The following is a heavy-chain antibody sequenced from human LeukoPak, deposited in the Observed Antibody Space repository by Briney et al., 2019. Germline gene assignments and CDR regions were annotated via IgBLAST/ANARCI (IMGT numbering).Heavy chain of an antibody. J-gene: IGHJ4*02. V-gene: IGHV1-2*02. Sequence: ASVTLSCKASGYTFTGYYMHWVRQAPGQGLEWMGWINPNSGGTNYAQKFQGRVTMTRDTSISTAYMELSRLRSDDTAVYYCARDADNPSGIAAAGQIDYWGQGTLVTVSS. CDR2: INPNSGGT. D-gene: IGHD6-13*01. CDR3: ARDADNPSGIAAAGQIDY. CDR1: GYTFTGYY.